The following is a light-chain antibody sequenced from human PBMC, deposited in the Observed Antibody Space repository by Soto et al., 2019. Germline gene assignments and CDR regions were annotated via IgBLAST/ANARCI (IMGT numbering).Light chain of an antibody. CDR2: GAS. J-gene: IGKJ4*01. CDR3: QQYGSSPRLT. V-gene: IGKV3-20*01. Sequence: EIVLTQSTGTLSLSPGERATLSCRASQSVSSSYLAWYQQKPGQAPRLLIYGASSRATGIPDRFSSSGSGTDFTLTISRLEPEDFAVYYCQQYGSSPRLTFGGGNKVEIK. CDR1: QSVSSSY.